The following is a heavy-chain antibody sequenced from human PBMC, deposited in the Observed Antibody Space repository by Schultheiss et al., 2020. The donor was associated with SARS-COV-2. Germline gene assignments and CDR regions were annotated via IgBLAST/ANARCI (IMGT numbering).Heavy chain of an antibody. CDR2: ISGSGGST. CDR3: AKDPDDCSGGSCYPYVDY. J-gene: IGHJ4*02. V-gene: IGHV3-23*01. CDR1: GFTFSSYA. Sequence: GGSLRLSCAASGFTFSSYAMSWVRQAPGKGLEWVSAISGSGGSTYYADSVKGRFTISRDNSKDTLYLQMHSLRPDDTAVYYCAKDPDDCSGGSCYPYVDYWGQGTLVTVSS. D-gene: IGHD2-15*01.